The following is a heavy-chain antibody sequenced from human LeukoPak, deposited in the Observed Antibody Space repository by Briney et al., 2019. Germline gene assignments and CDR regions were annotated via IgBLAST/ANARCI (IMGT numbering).Heavy chain of an antibody. Sequence: SETLSLTCTVSGYSISSAYYWGWIRQPPGKGLEWIASIYHSGSTYYTPSLKSRVTISVDTSKNQFSLKLSSVTATDTAVYYCARHRGSSSNFDYWGQGTLVTVSS. CDR3: ARHRGSSSNFDY. V-gene: IGHV4-38-2*02. D-gene: IGHD6-6*01. J-gene: IGHJ4*02. CDR1: GYSISSAYY. CDR2: IYHSGST.